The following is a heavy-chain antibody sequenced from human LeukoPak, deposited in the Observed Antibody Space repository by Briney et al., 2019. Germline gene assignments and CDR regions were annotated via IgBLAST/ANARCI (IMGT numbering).Heavy chain of an antibody. D-gene: IGHD6-13*01. V-gene: IGHV4-59*08. J-gene: IGHJ5*02. CDR2: IYYSGST. CDR1: GGSISSYY. CDR3: ARHPVIAAASYNWFDP. Sequence: SETLSLTCTVSGGSISSYYWSWIRQPPGKGLEWIGYIYYSGSTNYNPSLKSRVTISVDASKNQFSLKLSSVTAADTAVYYCARHPVIAAASYNWFDPWGQGTLVTASS.